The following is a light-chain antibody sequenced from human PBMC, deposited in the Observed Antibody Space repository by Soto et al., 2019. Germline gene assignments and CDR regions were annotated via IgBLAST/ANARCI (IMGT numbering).Light chain of an antibody. CDR1: RTNIGAGYD. CDR2: GNS. CDR3: QSYDSSLSGYV. Sequence: QSVLTQPPSVSGAPGQRVTISCAWSRTNIGAGYDVHWYQQLPGTAPKLLIYGNSNRPSGVPDRFSGSKSGTSASLAITGLQAEDEADYYCQSYDSSLSGYVFGTGTKVTVL. J-gene: IGLJ1*01. V-gene: IGLV1-40*01.